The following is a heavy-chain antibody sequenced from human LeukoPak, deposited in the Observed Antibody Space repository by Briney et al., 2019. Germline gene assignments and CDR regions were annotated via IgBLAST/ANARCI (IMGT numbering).Heavy chain of an antibody. CDR1: GGSFSGYY. V-gene: IGHV4-34*01. Sequence: SETLSLTCAVYGGSFSGYYWSWIRQPPGKGLESIGEINHSGSTNYNPSLKSRVTISVDTSKNQFSLKLSSVTAADTAVYYCARGPRWLRSHFDHWGQGTLVTVSS. CDR2: INHSGST. J-gene: IGHJ4*02. D-gene: IGHD5-12*01. CDR3: ARGPRWLRSHFDH.